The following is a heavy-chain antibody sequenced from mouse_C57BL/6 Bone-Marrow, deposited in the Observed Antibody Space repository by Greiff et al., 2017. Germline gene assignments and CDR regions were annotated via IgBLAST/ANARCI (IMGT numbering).Heavy chain of an antibody. V-gene: IGHV1-69*01. CDR1: GYTFTSYW. Sequence: VQLQQPGAELVMPGASVKLSCKASGYTFTSYWMHWVKQRPGQGLEWIGEIDPSDSYTNYNQKFKGKSTLTVDKSSSTAYMPLSSLTSEDAAVYYCARSYYYGSSYVWYFDVWGTGTTVTVSS. J-gene: IGHJ1*03. CDR3: ARSYYYGSSYVWYFDV. D-gene: IGHD1-1*01. CDR2: IDPSDSYT.